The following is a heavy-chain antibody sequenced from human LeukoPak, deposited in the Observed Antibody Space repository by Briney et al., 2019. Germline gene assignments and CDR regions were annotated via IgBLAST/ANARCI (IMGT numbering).Heavy chain of an antibody. CDR2: ISYSGST. J-gene: IGHJ4*02. Sequence: PSETLSLTCTVSGGSISSYYWSWIRQPPGKGLEWIGYISYSGSTNYNPSLKSRVIISVDTSKNQFSLKLSSVTAADTALYYCARYGGSGYVRYFDYWGQGTLVTVSS. CDR3: ARYGGSGYVRYFDY. D-gene: IGHD3-22*01. CDR1: GGSISSYY. V-gene: IGHV4-59*01.